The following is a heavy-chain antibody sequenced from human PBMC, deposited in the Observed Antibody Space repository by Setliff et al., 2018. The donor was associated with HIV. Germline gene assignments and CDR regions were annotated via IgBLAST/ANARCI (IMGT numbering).Heavy chain of an antibody. D-gene: IGHD1-26*01. V-gene: IGHV1-2*02. Sequence: GASVKVSCKASGYTFTGYHMHWVRQAPGQGLEWMGWINPNSGATKCAQKFQGRVTMTRDTSISTAYMELSGLRSADTAMYYCARDVGGGEDYWGQGTLVTVSS. CDR3: ARDVGGGEDY. J-gene: IGHJ4*02. CDR1: GYTFTGYH. CDR2: INPNSGAT.